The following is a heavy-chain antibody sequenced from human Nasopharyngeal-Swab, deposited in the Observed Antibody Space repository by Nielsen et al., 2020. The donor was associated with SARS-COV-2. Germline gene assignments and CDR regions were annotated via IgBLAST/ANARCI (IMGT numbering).Heavy chain of an antibody. J-gene: IGHJ5*02. D-gene: IGHD3-9*01. Sequence: ASVKVSCKASGYTFTSHGISWVRQAPGQGLEWMGWISAYNGNTNYAQKLQGRVTMTTDTSTSTAYMELRSLRSDDTAVYYCARDGPYYDILTGYSNYWFDPWGQGTLVTVSS. CDR1: GYTFTSHG. CDR3: ARDGPYYDILTGYSNYWFDP. V-gene: IGHV1-18*04. CDR2: ISAYNGNT.